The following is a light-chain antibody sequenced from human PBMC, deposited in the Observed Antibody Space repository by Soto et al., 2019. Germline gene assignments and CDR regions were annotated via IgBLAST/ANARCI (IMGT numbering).Light chain of an antibody. CDR1: SSDVGSYNL. CDR2: EGS. V-gene: IGLV2-23*01. J-gene: IGLJ1*01. CDR3: CSYAGSSTFYV. Sequence: QSVLTQPASVSGSPGQSITISYTGTSSDVGSYNLVSWYQQHPGKAPKLMIYEGSKRPSGISDRFSGSKSGNTASLTISGLQAEDGADYYCCSYAGSSTFYVSGTGTKVTAL.